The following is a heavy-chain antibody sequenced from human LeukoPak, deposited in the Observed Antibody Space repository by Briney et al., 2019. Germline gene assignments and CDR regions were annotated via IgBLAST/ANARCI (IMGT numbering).Heavy chain of an antibody. Sequence: GGPLRLSCAASGFTFSSYAMHWVRQAPGKGLEWVAVISYDGNNEYADSVKGRFTISRDNSKNTLFLQMNSLRAEDTAVYYCAKVWVVTATRDYWGQGTLVTVSS. CDR3: AKVWVVTATRDY. J-gene: IGHJ4*02. CDR2: ISYDGNNE. D-gene: IGHD2-21*02. V-gene: IGHV3-30-3*01. CDR1: GFTFSSYA.